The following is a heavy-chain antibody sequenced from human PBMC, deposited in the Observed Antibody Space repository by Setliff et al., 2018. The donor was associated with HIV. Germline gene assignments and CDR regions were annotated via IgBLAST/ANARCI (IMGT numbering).Heavy chain of an antibody. Sequence: SETLSLTCSVSGGSIYNFYWSWIRQSPGKGLEWIGYIYSTGSTYYNPSLKSRVTISVDTSKNQFSLKLSSVTAADTAVYYCARHSRGYDSQPFDYWGQGTLVTVSS. CDR2: IYSTGST. V-gene: IGHV4-4*08. CDR1: GGSIYNFY. D-gene: IGHD3-22*01. J-gene: IGHJ4*02. CDR3: ARHSRGYDSQPFDY.